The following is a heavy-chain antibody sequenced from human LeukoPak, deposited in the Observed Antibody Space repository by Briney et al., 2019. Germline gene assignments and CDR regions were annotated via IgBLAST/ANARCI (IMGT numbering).Heavy chain of an antibody. D-gene: IGHD5-12*01. CDR3: ARVGNSGYDFQSYYYGMDV. CDR2: INHSGST. CDR1: GGSFSGYY. J-gene: IGHJ6*02. Sequence: KPSETLSLTCAVYGGSFSGYYWSWIRQPPGKGLEWIGEINHSGSTNYNPSLKSRVTISVDTSKNQFSLKLSSVTAADTAVYYCARVGNSGYDFQSYYYGMDVWGQGTTVTVSS. V-gene: IGHV4-34*01.